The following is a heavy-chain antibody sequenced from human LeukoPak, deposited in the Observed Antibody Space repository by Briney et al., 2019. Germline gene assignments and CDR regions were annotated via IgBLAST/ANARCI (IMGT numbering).Heavy chain of an antibody. CDR1: GDSVSSSTAA. CDR3: AGNFSPDFDY. CDR2: TYFRSKWIH. D-gene: IGHD1-14*01. Sequence: SQTLSLTSAISGDSVSSSTAALRWIRQSPSRGLEWLGRTYFRSKWIHDYALSVRGRITINPDTSKNQVSLQLNSMTPEDTAIYFCAGNFSPDFDYWGQGTLVTVSS. V-gene: IGHV6-1*01. J-gene: IGHJ4*02.